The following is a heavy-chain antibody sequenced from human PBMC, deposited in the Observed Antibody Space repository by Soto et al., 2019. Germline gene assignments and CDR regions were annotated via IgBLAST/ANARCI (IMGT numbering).Heavy chain of an antibody. J-gene: IGHJ4*02. CDR2: IIPIFGTA. CDR1: GGTFSSYA. V-gene: IGHV1-69*06. CDR3: ARGSLVLAATVAPPLFAY. D-gene: IGHD2-15*01. Sequence: GASVKVSCKASGGTFSSYAISWVRQAPGQGLEWMGGIIPIFGTANYAQKFQGRVTITADKSTSTAYMELSSLRSEDTAVYYCARGSLVLAATVAPPLFAYWGQGTLVTV.